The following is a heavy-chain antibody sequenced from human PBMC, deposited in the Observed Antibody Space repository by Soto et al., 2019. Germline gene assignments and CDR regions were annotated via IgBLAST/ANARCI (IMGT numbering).Heavy chain of an antibody. V-gene: IGHV3-7*01. J-gene: IGHJ6*02. CDR1: GFNVMSYW. D-gene: IGHD6-13*01. CDR2: IKEDGSEI. CDR3: ARDGIAAAGTRYYYGMDV. Sequence: GGSLRLSCAVSGFNVMSYWMSWVRQAPGKGLEWVASIKEDGSEIYYLHSVKGRFTISRDNAKNSLYLQMNSLRAEDTAVYYCARDGIAAAGTRYYYGMDVWGQGTTVTVSS.